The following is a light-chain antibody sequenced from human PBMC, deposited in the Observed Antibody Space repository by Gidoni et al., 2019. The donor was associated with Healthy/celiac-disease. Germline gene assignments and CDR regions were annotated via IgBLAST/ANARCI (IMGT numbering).Light chain of an antibody. J-gene: IGKJ1*01. Sequence: IVLTQSPGPLSLSPGERATLSCRASPSVSSSYLAWYQQKPGQAPRLLIYGASSRATGIPDRFSGSGSGTDFTLTISRLEPEDFAVYYCQQYGSSSWTFGQGTKVEIK. CDR3: QQYGSSSWT. CDR2: GAS. CDR1: PSVSSSY. V-gene: IGKV3-20*01.